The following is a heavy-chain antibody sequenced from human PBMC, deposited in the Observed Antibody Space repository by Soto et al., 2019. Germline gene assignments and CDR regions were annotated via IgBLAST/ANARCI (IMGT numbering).Heavy chain of an antibody. V-gene: IGHV2-5*02. CDR1: VFSFSNNGEG. D-gene: IGHD5-12*01. Sequence: QITLKESGPTLWKPTQTLTLTCNFSVFSFSNNGEGVGGVRQAPGKALEWLALTSWDVEKRYSPYLKTRLTISKDTSKDQVDLRRTSVESVDTATYFCGHRRGGCYGGYDYLDHWGQGILVSVSS. CDR2: TSWDVEK. J-gene: IGHJ4*02. CDR3: GHRRGGCYGGYDYLDH.